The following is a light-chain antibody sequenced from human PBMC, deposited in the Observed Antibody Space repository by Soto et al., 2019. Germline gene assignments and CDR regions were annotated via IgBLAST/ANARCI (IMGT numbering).Light chain of an antibody. Sequence: QSVLTQPPSASGTPGQRVNISCSGSSSNIGSNYVYWYRQFPGTAPKLLIQRNNQRPSGVPDRFSGSKSGNTATLTISGLQAEDDADYNCCSHAGSYTVVFGGGTK. CDR3: CSHAGSYTVV. V-gene: IGLV1-47*01. J-gene: IGLJ2*01. CDR2: RNN. CDR1: SSNIGSNY.